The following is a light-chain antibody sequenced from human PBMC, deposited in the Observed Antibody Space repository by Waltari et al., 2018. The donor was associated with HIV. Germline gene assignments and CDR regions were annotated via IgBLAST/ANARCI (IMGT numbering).Light chain of an antibody. V-gene: IGLV2-23*02. CDR2: EVS. J-gene: IGLJ2*01. CDR1: SSDVGSSYL. Sequence: QSALTQPASVSGSPGQSITISCTGTSSDVGSSYLFSWYQQHPGKAPKLMIYEVSKRPSGVSNRFSGSKSGNTASLTISGLQAEDEADYYCCSYAGSSTFVVFGGGTKLTVL. CDR3: CSYAGSSTFVV.